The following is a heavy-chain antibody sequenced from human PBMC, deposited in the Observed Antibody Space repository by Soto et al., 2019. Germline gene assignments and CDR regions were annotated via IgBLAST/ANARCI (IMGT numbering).Heavy chain of an antibody. D-gene: IGHD3-3*01. V-gene: IGHV5-51*01. CDR2: IYPSDSDT. Sequence: GESLKISCKGSGYNFAGYWIAWVRQMPGKGLELMGIIYPSDSDTGYRPSFQGQVTISADKSISSAYLQWSSLRASDTAMYYCARGGVSTRTFDYWGQGTPVT. CDR1: GYNFAGYW. J-gene: IGHJ4*02. CDR3: ARGGVSTRTFDY.